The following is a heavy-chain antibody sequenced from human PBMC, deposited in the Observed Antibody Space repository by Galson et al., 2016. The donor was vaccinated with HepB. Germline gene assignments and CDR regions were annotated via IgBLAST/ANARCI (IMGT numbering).Heavy chain of an antibody. CDR3: ARDNVMGAKNWFDP. CDR1: DGSISSAGFY. Sequence: TLSLTCTASDGSISSAGFYWTWIRQLPGRGLEWIGYIYYGGSTFYNPSLQSRVTMSVDTSKNQFSLRLKSVTAADTAVYYCARDNVMGAKNWFDPWGQGTLVTVSS. D-gene: IGHD1-26*01. V-gene: IGHV4-31*03. J-gene: IGHJ5*02. CDR2: IYYGGST.